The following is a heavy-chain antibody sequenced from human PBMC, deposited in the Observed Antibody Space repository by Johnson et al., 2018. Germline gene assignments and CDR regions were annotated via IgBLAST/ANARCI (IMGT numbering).Heavy chain of an antibody. CDR1: GFTFSSYA. CDR2: ISYDGSNK. V-gene: IGHV3-30-3*01. D-gene: IGHD6-13*01. J-gene: IGHJ3*02. Sequence: QVQLVQSGGGVVQPGRSLRLSCAASGFTFSSYAMHWVRQAPGKGLAWVAVISYDGSNKYYADSVKGRFTISRDNSKKTLYLQMNRLRAEDTAVYYCGRPPPGSSRWYGDGLDAFDIWGQGTMVTVSS. CDR3: GRPPPGSSRWYGDGLDAFDI.